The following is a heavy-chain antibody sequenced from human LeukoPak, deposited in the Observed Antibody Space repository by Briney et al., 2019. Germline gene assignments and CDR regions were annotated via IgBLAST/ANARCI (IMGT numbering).Heavy chain of an antibody. CDR3: ARQDGYYYYGMDV. Sequence: GGSLRLSCAASGFTFSSYSMNWVRQAPGKGLEWVSSISSSSSYVYYADSVKGRFTISRDNAKNSLYLQMNSLRAEDTAVYYCARQDGYYYYGMDVWGQGTTVTVSS. CDR2: ISSSSSYV. CDR1: GFTFSSYS. J-gene: IGHJ6*02. V-gene: IGHV3-21*01.